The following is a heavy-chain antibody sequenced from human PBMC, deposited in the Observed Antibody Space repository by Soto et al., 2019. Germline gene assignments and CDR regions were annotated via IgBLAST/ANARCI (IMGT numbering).Heavy chain of an antibody. V-gene: IGHV1-46*01. Sequence: ASVKVSCKASGYTFTSYYMHWVRQAPGQGLEWMGIINPSGGSTSYAQKFQGRVTMTRDTSTSTVYMELSSLRSEDTAVYYCARAALTMVRAALSWFDPWGQGTLVTVSS. J-gene: IGHJ5*02. CDR3: ARAALTMVRAALSWFDP. D-gene: IGHD3-10*01. CDR1: GYTFTSYY. CDR2: INPSGGST.